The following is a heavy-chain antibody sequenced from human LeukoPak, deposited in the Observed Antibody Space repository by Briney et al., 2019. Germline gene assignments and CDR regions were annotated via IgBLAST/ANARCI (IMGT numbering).Heavy chain of an antibody. Sequence: ASVKVSCKVSSYTLTDLSVHWVRQTPGKGLEWVGGFDPEDGETIYAQKFQGRVTMTEDTSTDTAYMELSSLRSEDTAVYYCAADSDSRVRLGELSSDLEAFDIWGQGTLVTVSS. D-gene: IGHD3-16*02. CDR3: AADSDSRVRLGELSSDLEAFDI. J-gene: IGHJ3*02. V-gene: IGHV1-24*01. CDR2: FDPEDGET. CDR1: SYTLTDLS.